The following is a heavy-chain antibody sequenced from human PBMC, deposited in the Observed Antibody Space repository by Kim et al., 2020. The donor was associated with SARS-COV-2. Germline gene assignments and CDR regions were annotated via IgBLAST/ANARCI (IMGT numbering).Heavy chain of an antibody. V-gene: IGHV3-33*03. CDR1: GFTFSSYG. Sequence: GGSLILSCAASGFTFSSYGMHWVRQPPGKGLEWVAVIWHDGSNRDYGDSVKGRFTISRDNSKNTLFLQMNSLRAEDTAVYYCARDIRSYYYMDVWGKGT. CDR3: ARDIRSYYYMDV. CDR2: IWHDGSNR. J-gene: IGHJ6*03. D-gene: IGHD3-9*01.